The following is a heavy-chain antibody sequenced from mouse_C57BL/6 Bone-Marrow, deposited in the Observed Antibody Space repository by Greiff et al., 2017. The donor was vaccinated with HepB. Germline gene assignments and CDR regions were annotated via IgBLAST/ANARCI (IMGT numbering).Heavy chain of an antibody. J-gene: IGHJ3*01. Sequence: DVQLVESGGDLVKPGGSLKLSCAASGFTFSSYGMSWVRQTPDKRLEWVATISSGGSYTYYPDSVKGRFTISRDNAKNTLYLQMSSLKSEDTAMYYCARQKLGRFAYWGQGTLVTVSA. CDR1: GFTFSSYG. CDR2: ISSGGSYT. CDR3: ARQKLGRFAY. D-gene: IGHD4-1*01. V-gene: IGHV5-6*01.